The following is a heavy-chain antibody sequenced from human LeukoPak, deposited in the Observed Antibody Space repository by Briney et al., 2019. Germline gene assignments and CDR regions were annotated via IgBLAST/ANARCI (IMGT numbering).Heavy chain of an antibody. V-gene: IGHV3-21*06. CDR2: ISSSSTYI. CDR1: GFTFTTFT. CDR3: ARDGGYSSSWSDPFDY. D-gene: IGHD6-13*01. Sequence: PGGSLRLSCAASGFTFTTFTMHWVRQAPGKGLEWVSSISSSSTYIFYADSVRGRFIISRDNAEDSLYLQMNSLRADDTAVYYCARDGGYSSSWSDPFDYWGQGTLVTVSS. J-gene: IGHJ4*02.